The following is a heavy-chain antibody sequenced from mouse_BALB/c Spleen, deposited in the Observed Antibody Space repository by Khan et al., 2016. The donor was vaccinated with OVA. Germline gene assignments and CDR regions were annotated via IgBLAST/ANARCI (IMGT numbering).Heavy chain of an antibody. CDR3: TRDRIDY. J-gene: IGHJ2*01. CDR1: GYTFTTYW. V-gene: IGHV1-7*01. Sequence: VQLQQSGAELAKPGASVKMSCKASGYTFTTYWMHWVKQRPGQGLEWIGYINPTSGYTDYNEKFKDRATLSADKSSSTAYMQLRSLTSEDSAVYYCTRDRIDYGGQGTTLTVSS. CDR2: INPTSGYT.